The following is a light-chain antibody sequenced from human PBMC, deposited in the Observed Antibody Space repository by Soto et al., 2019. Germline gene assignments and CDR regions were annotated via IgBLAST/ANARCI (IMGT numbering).Light chain of an antibody. V-gene: IGKV1-5*01. J-gene: IGKJ1*01. CDR2: DAS. CDR3: QQYNSYPST. CDR1: QSISSW. Sequence: DIQMTQSPSTLSASVGDRVTLTCRASQSISSWLAWYQQKPGKAPKLLIYDASSLESGVPSRFSGSGSGTEFTLTISSLQPDDFATYYCQQYNSYPSTFGQGNKVDIK.